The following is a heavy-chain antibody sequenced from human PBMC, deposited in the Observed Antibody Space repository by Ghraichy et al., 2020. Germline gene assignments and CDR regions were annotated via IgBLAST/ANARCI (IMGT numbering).Heavy chain of an antibody. CDR1: GFTFSNYA. J-gene: IGHJ4*02. V-gene: IGHV3-23*01. CDR3: AKDRYCSGGTCSGDFDY. Sequence: GALRLSCAASGFTFSNYAINWVRQTPEKGLEWVSVISGSGGSTYYADSVKGRFTISRDNSKNTVYLQMNSLRAEDSATYFCAKDRYCSGGTCSGDFDYWGQGTLVTVSS. CDR2: ISGSGGST. D-gene: IGHD2-15*01.